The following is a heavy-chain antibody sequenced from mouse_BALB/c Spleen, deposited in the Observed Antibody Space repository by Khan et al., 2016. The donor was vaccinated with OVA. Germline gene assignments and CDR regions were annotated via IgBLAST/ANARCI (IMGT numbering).Heavy chain of an antibody. CDR2: IYPGDGNT. Sequence: QVQLKESGTELARPGASVKLSCKASGYTFTNYWMQWVKQRPGQGLEWIGAIYPGDGNTRYTQKFKGKATLTADKSSSTAYMQLSSLASEDFAVYYCARGGITTGFFDYWGQGTTLTVSS. D-gene: IGHD1-1*01. CDR3: ARGGITTGFFDY. J-gene: IGHJ2*01. V-gene: IGHV1-87*01. CDR1: GYTFTNYW.